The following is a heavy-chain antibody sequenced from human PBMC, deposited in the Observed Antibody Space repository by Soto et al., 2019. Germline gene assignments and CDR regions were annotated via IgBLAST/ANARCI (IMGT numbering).Heavy chain of an antibody. CDR1: GGTFSNYP. V-gene: IGHV1-69*12. CDR3: ARGNHRWLQLWYFDL. Sequence: QVQLVQSGAEVKKPGSSVKVSCKASGGTFSNYPISWVRQAPGQVLVWMGGIIPIFGTVNYAQKFQGRVTITADESTSTAYMELSSLRSEDTAVYYCARGNHRWLQLWYFDLWGRGTLVTVSS. J-gene: IGHJ2*01. CDR2: IIPIFGTV. D-gene: IGHD5-12*01.